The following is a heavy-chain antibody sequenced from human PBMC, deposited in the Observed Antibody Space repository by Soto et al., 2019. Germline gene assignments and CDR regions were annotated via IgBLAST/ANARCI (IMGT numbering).Heavy chain of an antibody. CDR3: TTDDTSGYYFLH. Sequence: EVQLVESGGGLVKPGGSLRLSCAVFNFTFSYAWMSWVRQAPGKGLEWVGRIKSTAYGGTTDYAAPVKGRFTISRDDSENMLFLQMHSLRTEDTATYYCTTDDTSGYYFLHWGQGTLVTVSS. CDR2: IKSTAYGGTT. V-gene: IGHV3-15*01. CDR1: NFTFSYAW. D-gene: IGHD3-22*01. J-gene: IGHJ4*02.